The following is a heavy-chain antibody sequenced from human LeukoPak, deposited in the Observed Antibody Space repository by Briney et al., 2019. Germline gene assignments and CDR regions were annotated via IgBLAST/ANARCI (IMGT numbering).Heavy chain of an antibody. CDR3: ARAWFSRSLLWFGELSYYYMDV. Sequence: PSETLSLTCTVSGGSISSYYWSWIRQPPGKGLEWIGYIYYSGSTNYNPSLKSRVTISVDTSKNQFSLKLSSVTAADTAVYYCARAWFSRSLLWFGELSYYYMDVWGKGTTVTISS. V-gene: IGHV4-59*01. CDR2: IYYSGST. D-gene: IGHD3-10*01. J-gene: IGHJ6*03. CDR1: GGSISSYY.